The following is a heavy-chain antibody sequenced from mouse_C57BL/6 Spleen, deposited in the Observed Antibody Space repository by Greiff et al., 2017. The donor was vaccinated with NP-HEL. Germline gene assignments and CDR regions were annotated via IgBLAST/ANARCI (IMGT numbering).Heavy chain of an antibody. Sequence: DVQLVESGGGLVKPGGSLKLSCAASGFTFSDYGMHWVRQAPEKGLEWVAYISSGSSTIYYADTVKGRFTISRDNAKNTLFLQMTSLRSEDTAMYYCARSGGIYYDYDGYFDVWGTGTTVTVSS. CDR3: ARSGGIYYDYDGYFDV. CDR1: GFTFSDYG. CDR2: ISSGSSTI. V-gene: IGHV5-17*01. D-gene: IGHD2-4*01. J-gene: IGHJ1*03.